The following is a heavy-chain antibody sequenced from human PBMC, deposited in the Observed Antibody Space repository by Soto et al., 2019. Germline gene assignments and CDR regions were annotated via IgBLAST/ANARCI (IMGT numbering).Heavy chain of an antibody. V-gene: IGHV1-69*12. D-gene: IGHD6-13*01. J-gene: IGHJ6*02. CDR3: ARREQYSSSWYAPDYYYYGMDV. CDR1: GGTFNSYA. CDR2: IIPIFGTA. Sequence: QVQLVQSGAEVKKPGSSVKVSCKASGGTFNSYAISWVRQAPGQGLEWMGGIIPIFGTANYAQKFQGRVTITADESTSTAYIELSSLRSEDTAVYYCARREQYSSSWYAPDYYYYGMDVWGQGTTVTVSS.